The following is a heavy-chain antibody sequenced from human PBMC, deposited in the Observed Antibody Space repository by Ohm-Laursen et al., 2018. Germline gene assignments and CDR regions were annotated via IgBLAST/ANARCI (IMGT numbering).Heavy chain of an antibody. D-gene: IGHD5/OR15-5a*01. V-gene: IGHV3-23*01. J-gene: IGHJ6*02. CDR3: ANPPLSGDYYYDMDV. Sequence: GSLRLSCTASGFSLSSYVMSWVRQAPGKGLEWVSAMSGSSGSTYYADSVQGRFTISRDNSKNTLFLQMKSLRAEDTAVYYCANPPLSGDYYYDMDVWGQGTTVTVSS. CDR1: GFSLSSYV. CDR2: MSGSSGST.